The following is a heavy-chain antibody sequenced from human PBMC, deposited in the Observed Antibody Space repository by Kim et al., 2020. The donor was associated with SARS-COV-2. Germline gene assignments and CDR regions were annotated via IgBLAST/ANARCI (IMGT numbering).Heavy chain of an antibody. J-gene: IGHJ4*02. Sequence: GGSLRLSCAASGFTFSSYAMNWVRQAPGKGLEWVSSISVSGTGTYYADSVKGRFTISRDNSKSTLFLQMKSLRAEDTAVYYCAKTGGFASGTYYNDYFDYWGQGTLLTVSS. CDR1: GFTFSSYA. CDR3: AKTGGFASGTYYNDYFDY. V-gene: IGHV3-23*01. D-gene: IGHD3-10*01. CDR2: ISVSGTGT.